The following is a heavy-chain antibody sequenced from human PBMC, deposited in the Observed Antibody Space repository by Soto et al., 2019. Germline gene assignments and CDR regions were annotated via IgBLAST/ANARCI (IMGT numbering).Heavy chain of an antibody. D-gene: IGHD5-12*01. CDR2: INPNSGVT. CDR1: GDSFNDYY. Sequence: QVQLVQSGAEVRKPGASVTVSCRSSGDSFNDYYIHWVRQAPGQGLEWMGWINPNSGVTKYAQKCQGWVSMTRDTSIRTVYMQLSRLRSDDTAVYYCARESGGATATLDYYYFYIDVWGTGTTVTVSS. J-gene: IGHJ6*03. V-gene: IGHV1-2*04. CDR3: ARESGGATATLDYYYFYIDV.